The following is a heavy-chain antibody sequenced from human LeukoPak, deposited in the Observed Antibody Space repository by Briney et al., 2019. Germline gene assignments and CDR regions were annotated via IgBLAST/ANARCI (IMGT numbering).Heavy chain of an antibody. J-gene: IGHJ6*03. V-gene: IGHV7-4-1*02. CDR3: ASADINSGSYGGYYYYYMDV. Sequence: ASVKVSCKASGYTFTSYAMNWVRQAPGQGLEWMGWINTNNGNPTYAQGFTGRFVFSLDTSVSTAYLQISSLKAEDTAVYYCASADINSGSYGGYYYYYMDVWGKGTTVTVSS. D-gene: IGHD1-26*01. CDR1: GYTFTSYA. CDR2: INTNNGNP.